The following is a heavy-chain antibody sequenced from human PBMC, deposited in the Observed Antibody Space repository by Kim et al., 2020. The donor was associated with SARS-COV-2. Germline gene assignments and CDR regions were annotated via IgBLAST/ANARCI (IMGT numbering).Heavy chain of an antibody. J-gene: IGHJ6*03. D-gene: IGHD3-3*01. CDR1: GYTFTSYD. CDR2: MNPNSGNT. Sequence: ASVKVSCKASGYTFTSYDINWVRQATGQGLEWMGWMNPNSGNTGYAQKFQGRVTMTRNTSISTAYMELSSLRSEDTAVYYCARGEEDFWSGYYRTLGYYYYMDVWGKGTTVTVSS. CDR3: ARGEEDFWSGYYRTLGYYYYMDV. V-gene: IGHV1-8*01.